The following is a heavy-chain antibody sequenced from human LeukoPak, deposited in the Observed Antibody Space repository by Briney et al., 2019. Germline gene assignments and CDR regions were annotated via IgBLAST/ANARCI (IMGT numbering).Heavy chain of an antibody. CDR3: ARGFGEGSGSYPMDV. V-gene: IGHV3-21*01. J-gene: IGHJ6*03. D-gene: IGHD3-10*01. CDR1: GFTFSSYS. Sequence: GGSLRLSCAASGFTFSSYSMNWVRQAPGKGLEWVSSISSSSSSYIYYADSVKGRLTISRDNAKNSLYLQMNSLRAEDTAVYYCARGFGEGSGSYPMDVWGKGTTVTVSS. CDR2: ISSSSSSYI.